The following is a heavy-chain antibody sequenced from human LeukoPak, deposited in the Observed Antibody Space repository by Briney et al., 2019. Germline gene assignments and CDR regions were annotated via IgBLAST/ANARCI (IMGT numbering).Heavy chain of an antibody. Sequence: SETLSLTCTVSGGSITSYYWSWIRQPAGKGLEWIGRIYTSGSTNYNPSLKSRVTISVDTSKNQFSLKLSSVTAADTAVYYCARDRPSGGTFDPWGQGTLVTVSS. CDR3: ARDRPSGGTFDP. CDR1: GGSITSYY. J-gene: IGHJ5*02. CDR2: IYTSGST. D-gene: IGHD1-1*01. V-gene: IGHV4-4*07.